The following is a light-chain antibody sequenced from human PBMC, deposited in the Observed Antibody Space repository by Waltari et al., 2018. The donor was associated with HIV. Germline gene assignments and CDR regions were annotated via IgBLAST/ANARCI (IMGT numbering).Light chain of an antibody. J-gene: IGLJ2*01. CDR2: EVT. V-gene: IGLV2-14*03. CDR3: SSYTRRGTVV. Sequence: QSALTQPASVSGSPGQSIVLPCTGSSSDIGYYDSVSWYQQYPGQAPKALIYEVTSRPSGTSSRFSGSKSATTAFLAISKLQTDDEADYFCSSYTRRGTVVFGGGTRLTVL. CDR1: SSDIGYYDS.